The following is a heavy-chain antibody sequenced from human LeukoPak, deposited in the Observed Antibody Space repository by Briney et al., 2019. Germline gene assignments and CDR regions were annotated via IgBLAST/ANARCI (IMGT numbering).Heavy chain of an antibody. CDR3: AMWAVAGTSGFDY. CDR1: GFTFSSYW. Sequence: PGGSLRLSCAASGFTFSSYWMHWVRQAPGKGLVWVSRINSDGSSTSYADSVRGRFTISRDNAKNTLYLQMNSLRAEDTAVYYCAMWAVAGTSGFDYWGQGTLVTVSS. CDR2: INSDGSST. J-gene: IGHJ4*02. D-gene: IGHD6-13*01. V-gene: IGHV3-74*01.